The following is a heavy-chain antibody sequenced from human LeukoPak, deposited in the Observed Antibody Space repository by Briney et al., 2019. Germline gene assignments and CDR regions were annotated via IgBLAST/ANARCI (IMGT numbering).Heavy chain of an antibody. Sequence: GGSLRLSCAVSGFTFSGFWMSWYRQAPGKGLEWVASINSDGSEGYYADSVKGRFTISRDNSKNTLYLQMNSLRAEDTAVYYCARDRYDSSGYLGVFDYWGQGTLVTVSS. CDR2: INSDGSEG. J-gene: IGHJ4*02. V-gene: IGHV3-7*01. CDR1: GFTFSGFW. D-gene: IGHD3-22*01. CDR3: ARDRYDSSGYLGVFDY.